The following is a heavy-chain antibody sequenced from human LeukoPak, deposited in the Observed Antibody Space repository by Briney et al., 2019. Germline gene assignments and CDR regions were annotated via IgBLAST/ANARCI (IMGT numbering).Heavy chain of an antibody. J-gene: IGHJ5*02. D-gene: IGHD2-2*01. CDR3: ARDLLQYCISTSCRKPKFDP. V-gene: IGHV3-33*01. CDR2: IWYDGSNA. Sequence: PGRSLRLSCAVSGFTFSNYGMQWVRQAPGKGLEWVALIWYDGSNAYYADSVKGRFTISRDNIKNTMYLQMNSLRAEDTAVYYCARDLLQYCISTSCRKPKFDPWGQGTLVTVSS. CDR1: GFTFSNYG.